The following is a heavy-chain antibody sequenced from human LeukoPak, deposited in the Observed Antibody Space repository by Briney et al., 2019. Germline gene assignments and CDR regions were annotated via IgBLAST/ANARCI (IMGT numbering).Heavy chain of an antibody. CDR3: ATERFDGFDM. J-gene: IGHJ3*02. CDR2: IRGDGRFT. V-gene: IGHV3-74*01. D-gene: IGHD6-25*01. CDR1: GFSFSKYW. Sequence: GGSLRLSCAASGFSFSKYWVHWVRQGPGKGLAYVSGIRGDGRFTSYADSVKGRFTISRDNAKNTLYLQMSSLRVEDTAVYYCATERFDGFDMWGQGPMVTVSS.